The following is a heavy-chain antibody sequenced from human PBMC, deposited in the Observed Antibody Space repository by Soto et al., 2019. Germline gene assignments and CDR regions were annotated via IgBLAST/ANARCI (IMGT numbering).Heavy chain of an antibody. J-gene: IGHJ6*02. CDR2: IYWDDDK. D-gene: IGHD2-15*01. CDR3: AYLPCSGGSCYWFSFSGMDV. CDR1: GFSLSTSGVG. V-gene: IGHV2-5*02. Sequence: QITLKVSGPTLVKPTQTLTLTCTFSGFSLSTSGVGVAWIRQPPGKALEWLALIYWDDDKRYRPSLESRLTTTKDTSKSQVVLTMTNMDSVETATYYCAYLPCSGGSCYWFSFSGMDVWGQGTTVTVSS.